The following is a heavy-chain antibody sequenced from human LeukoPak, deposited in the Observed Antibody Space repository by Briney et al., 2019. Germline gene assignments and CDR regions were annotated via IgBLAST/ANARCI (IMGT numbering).Heavy chain of an antibody. Sequence: GGSLRLSCAASGFTFGSYGVSWVRQAPGKGLEWVSFITPNADRTSYADSVEGRFTISRDNPRNTLYMQMNSLRDEDTAVYYCAIMHGYYDGSGYWVQWGQGTLVTVSS. CDR3: AIMHGYYDGSGYWVQ. V-gene: IGHV3-23*01. CDR1: GFTFGSYG. CDR2: ITPNADRT. J-gene: IGHJ1*01. D-gene: IGHD3-22*01.